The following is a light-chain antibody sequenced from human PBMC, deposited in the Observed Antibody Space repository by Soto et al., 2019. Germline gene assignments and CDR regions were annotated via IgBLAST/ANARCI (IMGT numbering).Light chain of an antibody. Sequence: EVVLTQSPGTLSLSPGESATLSCRASQSVRNNYFAWYQQKPGQAPRLLIFGSSDRATGIPDRFSGSGSGTDFTLTSSSLEPEDFAVYYCHQYGSSPPYTFGQGTKLEIK. CDR2: GSS. CDR3: HQYGSSPPYT. V-gene: IGKV3-20*01. J-gene: IGKJ2*01. CDR1: QSVRNNY.